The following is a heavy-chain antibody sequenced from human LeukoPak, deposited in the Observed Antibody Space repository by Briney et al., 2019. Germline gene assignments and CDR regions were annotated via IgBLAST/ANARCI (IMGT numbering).Heavy chain of an antibody. Sequence: GGSLRLSCAPSGFTFSDYYMSWIRQAPGKGLEWVSYISSSGSTIYYADSVKGRFTISRDNAKNSLYLQMNSLRAEDTAVYYCARAPAAAGFYYYYGMDVWGQGTTVTVSS. J-gene: IGHJ6*02. CDR3: ARAPAAAGFYYYYGMDV. CDR2: ISSSGSTI. D-gene: IGHD6-13*01. V-gene: IGHV3-11*01. CDR1: GFTFSDYY.